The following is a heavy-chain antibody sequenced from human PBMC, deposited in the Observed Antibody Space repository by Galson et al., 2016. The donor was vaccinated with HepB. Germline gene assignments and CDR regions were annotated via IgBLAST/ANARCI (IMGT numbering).Heavy chain of an antibody. CDR3: ARDAASGPWYRGASY. CDR2: ISYDGSNK. D-gene: IGHD2-15*01. V-gene: IGHV3-30-3*01. Sequence: SLRLSCAASGFTFSSHAMHWVRQAPGQGLEWVTVISYDGSNKYYADSVKGRFTISRDNSKNTVYLHMNSLRNEDTAVYYCARDAASGPWYRGASYWGQGTLVTVSS. CDR1: GFTFSSHA. J-gene: IGHJ4*02.